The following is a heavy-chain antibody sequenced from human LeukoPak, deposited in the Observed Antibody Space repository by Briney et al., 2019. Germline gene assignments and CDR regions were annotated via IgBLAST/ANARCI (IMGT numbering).Heavy chain of an antibody. Sequence: KPSETLSLTCAVYGGSFSGYYWSWIRQPPGKGLEWIGYIYYSGSTNYNPSLKSRVTISVDTSKNQFSLKLSSVTAADTAVYYCARVSGQAFDYWGQGTLVTVSS. CDR3: ARVSGQAFDY. CDR2: IYYSGST. CDR1: GGSFSGYY. D-gene: IGHD3-10*01. J-gene: IGHJ4*02. V-gene: IGHV4-59*01.